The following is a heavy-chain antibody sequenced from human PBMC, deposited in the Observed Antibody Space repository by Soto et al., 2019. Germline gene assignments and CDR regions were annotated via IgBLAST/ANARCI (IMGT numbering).Heavy chain of an antibody. V-gene: IGHV3-23*01. Sequence: GGSLRLSCAASGFTFSSYAMSWVRQAPGKGLEWVSAISGSGGSTYYADSVKGRFTISRDNSKNTLYLQMNSLRAEDTAVYYCAKDSGSYYRGYYYYYGMDVWGQGTTVTVYS. CDR1: GFTFSSYA. CDR2: ISGSGGST. CDR3: AKDSGSYYRGYYYYYGMDV. D-gene: IGHD1-26*01. J-gene: IGHJ6*02.